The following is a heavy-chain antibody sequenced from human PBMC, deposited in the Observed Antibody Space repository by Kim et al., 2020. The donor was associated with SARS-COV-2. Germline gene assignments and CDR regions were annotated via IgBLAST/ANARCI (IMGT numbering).Heavy chain of an antibody. Sequence: ASVKVSCKASGYTFTGYYMHWVRQAPGQGLEWMGRINPNSGGTNYAQKFQGRVTMTRVTSISTAYMELSRLRSDDTAVYYCAREEEYYGSGTYYYYYYGMDVWGQGTTVTVSS. CDR2: INPNSGGT. CDR3: AREEEYYGSGTYYYYYYGMDV. J-gene: IGHJ6*02. CDR1: GYTFTGYY. D-gene: IGHD3-10*01. V-gene: IGHV1-2*06.